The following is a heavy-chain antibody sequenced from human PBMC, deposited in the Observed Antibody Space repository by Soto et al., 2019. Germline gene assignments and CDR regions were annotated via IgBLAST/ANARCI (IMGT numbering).Heavy chain of an antibody. Sequence: GGSMRLSCAASGFTFSSNAMSWVRQAPGKGLEWVSAISGSGGSTYYADSVKGRFTISRDNSKNTLYLQMNSLRAEDTAVYYCAKATYYYDSSGYYPFDYWGQGTLFTVSS. V-gene: IGHV3-23*01. CDR2: ISGSGGST. CDR3: AKATYYYDSSGYYPFDY. J-gene: IGHJ4*02. D-gene: IGHD3-22*01. CDR1: GFTFSSNA.